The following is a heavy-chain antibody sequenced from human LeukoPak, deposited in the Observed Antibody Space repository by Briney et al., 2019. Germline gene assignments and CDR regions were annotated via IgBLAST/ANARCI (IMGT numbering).Heavy chain of an antibody. CDR3: AKRGVVIRVILVGFHKEAYYFDS. CDR1: GITLSNYG. D-gene: IGHD3-22*01. V-gene: IGHV3-23*01. Sequence: TGGSLRLTCAVSGITLSNYGMSWVRQAPGKGLEWVAGISDSGGRTEYADSVKGRFTISRDNSKNTLYLQMNSLRAEDTAVYFCAKRGVVIRVILVGFHKEAYYFDSWGQGALVTVSS. J-gene: IGHJ4*02. CDR2: ISDSGGRT.